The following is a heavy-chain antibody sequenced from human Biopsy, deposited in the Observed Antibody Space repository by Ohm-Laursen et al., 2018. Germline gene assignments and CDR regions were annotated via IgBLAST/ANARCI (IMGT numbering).Heavy chain of an antibody. CDR3: AKGGYCTTTSCYMDVDY. V-gene: IGHV3-23*01. D-gene: IGHD2-2*02. CDR1: GFTFSDYW. Sequence: SLRLSCSASGFTFSDYWMNWVRQAPGKGLEWVSTISGSGGSTYYADSVKGRFTISRDASKNTLYLLMNSLRAEDTAMYYCAKGGYCTTTSCYMDVDYWGQGTLVTVSS. CDR2: ISGSGGST. J-gene: IGHJ4*02.